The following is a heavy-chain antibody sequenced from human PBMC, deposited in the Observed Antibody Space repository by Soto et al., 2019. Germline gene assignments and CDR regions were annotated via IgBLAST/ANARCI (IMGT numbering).Heavy chain of an antibody. Sequence: QITLNESGPTQVKPRQTLTLTCTFSGFSLTTSGVGVGWLRQSPGKAPEWLALIYWDDDKRYSPSLKSRLTITKDTSKNQVVLTMADLDPADTATYYCAHRVLRTVFGLVTTTAIYFDFWGQGTPVAVSS. J-gene: IGHJ4*02. V-gene: IGHV2-5*02. CDR2: IYWDDDK. CDR3: AHRVLRTVFGLVTTTAIYFDF. CDR1: GFSLTTSGVG. D-gene: IGHD3-3*01.